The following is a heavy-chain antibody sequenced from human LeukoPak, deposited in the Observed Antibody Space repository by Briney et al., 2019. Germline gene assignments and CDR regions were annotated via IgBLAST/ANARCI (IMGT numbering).Heavy chain of an antibody. CDR3: ARLPAYCSSTSCYYDY. J-gene: IGHJ4*02. Sequence: GGSLRLSCSASGFIFDTYAMNWVRQTPGKGLEWVSYISSASGSIYYADSVKGRFTISRDNAKNSLFLQMNSLRAEDTAVYYCARLPAYCSSTSCYYDYWGQGTLVTVSS. V-gene: IGHV3-48*04. CDR2: ISSASGSI. D-gene: IGHD2-2*01. CDR1: GFIFDTYA.